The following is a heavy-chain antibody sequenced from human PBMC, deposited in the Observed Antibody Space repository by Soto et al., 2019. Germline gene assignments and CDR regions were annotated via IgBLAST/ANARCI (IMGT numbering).Heavy chain of an antibody. D-gene: IGHD3-3*01. V-gene: IGHV3-23*01. J-gene: IGHJ4*02. CDR3: ARWSYLDY. Sequence: GGSLRLSCAASGFSFGSYALSWVRQAPGKGLEWVSTISGSDGKTFYADSVKGRFSISRDTSQSTLYLQMNSLRPDDTAMYYCARWSYLDYWGQGTRVTVSS. CDR2: ISGSDGKT. CDR1: GFSFGSYA.